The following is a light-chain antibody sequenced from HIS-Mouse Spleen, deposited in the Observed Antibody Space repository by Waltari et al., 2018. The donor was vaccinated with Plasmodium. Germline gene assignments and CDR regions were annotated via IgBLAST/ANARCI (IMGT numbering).Light chain of an antibody. CDR3: QQYNSYSWT. CDR1: QSISSW. CDR2: KAS. J-gene: IGKJ1*01. Sequence: DIQMTQSPSTLSASVGDRVTITSRASQSISSWLAWYQLKPGKAPNLLIYKASSLESGGPSRFSVSGAGTEFTLTISSLQPNDCATYYCQQYNSYSWTFGQGTKVEIK. V-gene: IGKV1-5*03.